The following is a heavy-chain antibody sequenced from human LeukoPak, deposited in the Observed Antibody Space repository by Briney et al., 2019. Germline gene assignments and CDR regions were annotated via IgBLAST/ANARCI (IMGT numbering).Heavy chain of an antibody. CDR3: ARSYCSSTSCYRAYYYFDY. CDR1: GGSISSGDYY. D-gene: IGHD2-2*02. CDR2: IYYSGST. V-gene: IGHV4-30-4*08. J-gene: IGHJ4*02. Sequence: PSETLSLTCTVSGGSISSGDYYWSWIRQPPGKGLEWIGYIYYSGSTYYNPSLESRVTISVDTSKNQFSLKLSSVTAADTAVYYCARSYCSSTSCYRAYYYFDYRGQGTLVTVSS.